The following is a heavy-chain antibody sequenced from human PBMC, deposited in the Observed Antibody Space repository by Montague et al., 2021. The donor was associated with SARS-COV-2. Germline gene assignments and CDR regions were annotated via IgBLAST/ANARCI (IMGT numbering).Heavy chain of an antibody. V-gene: IGHV1-24*01. Sequence: SVKVSCKVSGYTLTELSMHWVRQAPGKGLEWMGGFDPEDGETIYAQKFQGRVTMTEDTSTDTAYMELSSLRSEDTAMYYCATTTAMVLGDWFDPWGQGTLVTVSS. CDR2: FDPEDGET. J-gene: IGHJ5*02. CDR3: ATTTAMVLGDWFDP. D-gene: IGHD5-18*01. CDR1: GYTLTELS.